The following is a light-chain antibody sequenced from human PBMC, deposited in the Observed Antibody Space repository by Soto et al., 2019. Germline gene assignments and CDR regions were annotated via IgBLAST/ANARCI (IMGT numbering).Light chain of an antibody. CDR1: SSDVGRYNY. Sequence: QSALTQPPSASGSPGHSVTISCTGTSSDVGRYNYVSWYQQHPGKAPKLMIYEVNKRPSGVPDRFSGSKSGNMASLTVSGLQAEDEADYYCSSLAVGYTVVFGGGTKLTVL. J-gene: IGLJ2*01. CDR3: SSLAVGYTVV. CDR2: EVN. V-gene: IGLV2-8*01.